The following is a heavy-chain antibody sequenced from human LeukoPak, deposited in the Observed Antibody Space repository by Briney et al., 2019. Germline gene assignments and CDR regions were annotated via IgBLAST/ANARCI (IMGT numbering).Heavy chain of an antibody. CDR1: GGSISSYY. D-gene: IGHD3-10*01. J-gene: IGHJ4*02. Sequence: PSETLSLTCTVSGGSISSYYWSWIRQPAGKGLEWIGRIYTSGSTNYNPSLKSRVTMSVDTSQKQFSLNLSSVTAADTAVYYCARDTEAKRGSPYGIRNWGQGTLVTVSS. CDR2: IYTSGST. V-gene: IGHV4-4*07. CDR3: ARDTEAKRGSPYGIRN.